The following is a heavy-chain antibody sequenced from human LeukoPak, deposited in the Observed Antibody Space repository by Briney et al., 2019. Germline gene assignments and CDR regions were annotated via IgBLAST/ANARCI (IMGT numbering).Heavy chain of an antibody. CDR1: GFTFSSFA. J-gene: IGHJ4*02. Sequence: PGGSLRLSCAASGFTFSSFAMSWVRQAPGKGLEWVSGISGSGGSTYYADSVKGRFTISRDNSKNTLYLQMNGLRAEDTAIYYCARRCGSTCSDYWGQGTLVTVSS. CDR2: ISGSGGST. D-gene: IGHD6-13*01. V-gene: IGHV3-23*01. CDR3: ARRCGSTCSDY.